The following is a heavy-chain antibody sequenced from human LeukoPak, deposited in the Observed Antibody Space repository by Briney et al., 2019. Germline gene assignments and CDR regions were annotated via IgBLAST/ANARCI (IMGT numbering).Heavy chain of an antibody. CDR3: VRGQRVPDY. CDR2: IYPGDSDT. D-gene: IGHD3-10*01. V-gene: IGHV5-51*06. J-gene: IGHJ4*02. CDR1: GYSFATYW. Sequence: GGSLRLSCKGSGYSFATYWIGWVRQMPGKGLEWLGTIYPGDSDTRYSPSFQGQVTISVDKSISTAYLQWSSLRASDTAMYYCVRGQRVPDYWGQGTLVTVSP.